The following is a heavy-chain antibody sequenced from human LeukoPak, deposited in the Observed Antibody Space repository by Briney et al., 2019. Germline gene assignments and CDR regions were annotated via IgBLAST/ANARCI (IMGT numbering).Heavy chain of an antibody. CDR2: IYYRGST. Sequence: SETLSLTCTVSGGSISSSNYYWGWIRQPPGKGLEWIGSIYYRGSTHYNPSLKSRVTISVDTSKNQFSLKLSSVTAADTAVYYCARQGGDYVVDAFDIWGQGTMVTVSS. CDR3: ARQGGDYVVDAFDI. V-gene: IGHV4-39*01. D-gene: IGHD4-17*01. J-gene: IGHJ3*02. CDR1: GGSISSSNYY.